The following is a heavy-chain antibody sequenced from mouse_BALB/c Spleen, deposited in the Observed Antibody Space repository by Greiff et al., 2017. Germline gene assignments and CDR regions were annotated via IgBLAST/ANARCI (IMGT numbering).Heavy chain of an antibody. CDR1: GFTFNTYA. Sequence: EVKLMESGGGLVQPKGSLKLSCAASGFTFNTYAMNWVRQAPGKGLEWVARIRSKSNNYATYYADSVKDRFTISRDDSQSMLYLQMNNLKTEDTAMYYSVRGDYYGSSYCAMDYWGQGTSVTVAS. CDR2: IRSKSNNYAT. V-gene: IGHV10-1*02. D-gene: IGHD1-1*01. J-gene: IGHJ4*01. CDR3: VRGDYYGSSYCAMDY.